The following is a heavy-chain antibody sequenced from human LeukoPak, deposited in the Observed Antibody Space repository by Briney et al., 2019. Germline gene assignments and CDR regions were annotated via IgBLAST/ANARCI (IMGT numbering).Heavy chain of an antibody. CDR3: AKDIRGYFDWLLVSYFDY. D-gene: IGHD3-9*01. CDR2: ISGSGGST. Sequence: PGGSLRLSCAASGFTFSSYVMSWVRQAPGKGLEWVSVISGSGGSTYYADSVEGRFTISRDNSKNTLYPQMNGLRAEDTAIYYCAKDIRGYFDWLLVSYFDYWGQGTLVTVSS. CDR1: GFTFSSYV. V-gene: IGHV3-23*01. J-gene: IGHJ4*02.